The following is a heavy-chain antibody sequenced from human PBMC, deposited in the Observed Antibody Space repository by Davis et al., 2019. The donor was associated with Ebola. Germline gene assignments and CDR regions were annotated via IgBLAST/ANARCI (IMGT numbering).Heavy chain of an antibody. CDR1: GYTFSSYG. D-gene: IGHD3-22*01. CDR2: TTVYNGNT. Sequence: AASVKVSCKTSGYTFSSYGISWVRQAPGQGLEWMGWTTVYNGNTKFARSLRGRASMTTDTSTSTAYMEVGILRSDDTAVYYCARARIVVVRGYYYYYGMDVWGKGTTVTVSS. J-gene: IGHJ6*04. CDR3: ARARIVVVRGYYYYYGMDV. V-gene: IGHV1-18*01.